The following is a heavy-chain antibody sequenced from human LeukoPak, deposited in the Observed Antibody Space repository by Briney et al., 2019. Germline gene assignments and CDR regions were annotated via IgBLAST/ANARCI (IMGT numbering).Heavy chain of an antibody. CDR1: GYIFTSYG. CDR3: ARVTDYDILTGYPEFGY. Sequence: GASVKVSCKASGYIFTSYGISWVRQAPGQGLEWMGWISAYNGNTKYARKLQGRVTMTTDTSTNTAYMELRSLRSDDTAVYYCARVTDYDILTGYPEFGYWGQGTLVTVSS. CDR2: ISAYNGNT. D-gene: IGHD3-9*01. J-gene: IGHJ4*02. V-gene: IGHV1-18*01.